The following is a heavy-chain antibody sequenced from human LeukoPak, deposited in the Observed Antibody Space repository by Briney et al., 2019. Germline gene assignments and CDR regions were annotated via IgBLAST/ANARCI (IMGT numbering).Heavy chain of an antibody. CDR2: INAGNGNT. D-gene: IGHD3-10*01. J-gene: IGHJ6*03. Sequence: GSSVKVSCKASGGTFSSYAISWVRQAPGQGLEWMGWINAGNGNTKYSQEFQGRVTITRDTSASTAYMELSSLRSEDMAVYYCARARFGGAGYYMDVWGKGTTVTVSS. CDR3: ARARFGGAGYYMDV. V-gene: IGHV1-3*03. CDR1: GGTFSSYA.